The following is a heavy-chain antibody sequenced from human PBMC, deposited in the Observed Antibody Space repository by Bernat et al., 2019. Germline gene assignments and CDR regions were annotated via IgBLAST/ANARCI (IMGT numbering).Heavy chain of an antibody. CDR2: IKSKTDGGTT. V-gene: IGHV3-15*01. Sequence: EVQLVESGGVVVQPGGSLRLSCAASGFTFSNAWMSWVRQAPGKGLEWVGRIKSKTDGGTTDYAAPVKGRFTISRDDSKNTLYLQMNSLKTEDTAVYYCTTAPKEGSGSYIYYYYGMDVWGQGTTVTVSS. D-gene: IGHD3-10*01. CDR3: TTAPKEGSGSYIYYYYGMDV. J-gene: IGHJ6*02. CDR1: GFTFSNAW.